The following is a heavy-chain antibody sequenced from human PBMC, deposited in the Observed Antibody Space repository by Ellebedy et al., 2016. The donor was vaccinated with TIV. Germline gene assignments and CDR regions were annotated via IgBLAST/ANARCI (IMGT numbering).Heavy chain of an antibody. D-gene: IGHD2-2*01. J-gene: IGHJ6*02. CDR1: GFTFSNHW. Sequence: GGSLRLSXAASGFTFSNHWMFWVRQAPGMGLVWVSRVNHDGSNPLYADSVKGRFTISRDNAKNTLYLQMNSLRAEDTAVYFCVRGSSIYAMDVWGQGTTVTVSS. CDR3: VRGSSIYAMDV. CDR2: VNHDGSNP. V-gene: IGHV3-74*01.